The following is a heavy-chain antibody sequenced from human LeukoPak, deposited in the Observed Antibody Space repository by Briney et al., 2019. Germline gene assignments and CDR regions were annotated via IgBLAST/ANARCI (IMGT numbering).Heavy chain of an antibody. J-gene: IGHJ4*02. CDR1: GYSFSSGYY. Sequence: PSETLSLTCAVSGYSFSSGYYWGWIRQPPGKGLEWIGSIYHSGSTYYNPSLKSRVTISVDTSKNQFSLKLSSVTAADTAVYYCARWANWNLDSWGQGTLVTVSS. D-gene: IGHD1-1*01. V-gene: IGHV4-38-2*01. CDR3: ARWANWNLDS. CDR2: IYHSGST.